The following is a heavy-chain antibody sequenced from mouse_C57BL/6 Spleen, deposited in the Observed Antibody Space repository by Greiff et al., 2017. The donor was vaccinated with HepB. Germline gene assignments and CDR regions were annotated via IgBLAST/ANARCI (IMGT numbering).Heavy chain of an antibody. CDR2: INPNNGGT. V-gene: IGHV1-22*01. D-gene: IGHD2-2*01. Sequence: VQLQQSGPELVKPGASVKMSCKASGYTFTDYNMHWVKQRHGKSLEWIGYINPNNGGTSYNQKFKGKATLTVNKSSSTAYMELRSLTSEDSAVYYCARGPMVTALDYWGQGTTLTVSS. J-gene: IGHJ2*01. CDR3: ARGPMVTALDY. CDR1: GYTFTDYN.